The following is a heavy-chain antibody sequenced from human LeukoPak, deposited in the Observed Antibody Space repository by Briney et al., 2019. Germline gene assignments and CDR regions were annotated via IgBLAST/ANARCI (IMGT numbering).Heavy chain of an antibody. CDR2: IKYDGSTK. D-gene: IGHD2-2*01. CDR1: GFTFSHYY. V-gene: IGHV3-7*01. Sequence: PGGSLRLSCTVSGFTFSHYYMSWVRQAPGKGLEWVANIKYDGSTKNYVDSVKGRFTISRDNAKNSLYLQMNSLRGDDTAVYFCARDSAACYACAFDVWGQGTMVAVPS. CDR3: ARDSAACYACAFDV. J-gene: IGHJ3*01.